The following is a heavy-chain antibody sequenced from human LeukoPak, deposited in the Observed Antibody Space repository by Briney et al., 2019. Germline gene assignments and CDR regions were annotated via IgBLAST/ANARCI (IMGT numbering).Heavy chain of an antibody. CDR1: GFTFSSYS. V-gene: IGHV3-7*03. CDR2: IKQDGSEK. D-gene: IGHD3-3*01. Sequence: PGGSLRLSCAASGFTFSSYSMNWVRQAPGKGLEWVANIKQDGSEKYYVDSVKGRFTISRDNAKNSLYLQMNSLRAEDTAVYYCARGTIPGFDPWGQGTLVTVSS. CDR3: ARGTIPGFDP. J-gene: IGHJ5*02.